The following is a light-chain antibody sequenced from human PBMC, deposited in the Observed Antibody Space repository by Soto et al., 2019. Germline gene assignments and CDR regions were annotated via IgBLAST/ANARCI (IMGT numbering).Light chain of an antibody. J-gene: IGKJ4*02. Sequence: EIVMTQSPATLSVSPGERATLSCRASQSVSSNLAWYQQKPGQAPRLLIYGASTRSTGIPARFSGSGSVTEFTRTSSMLQSEDFAVYYCQQYNNWLPETFGLGTKVVIK. CDR2: GAS. V-gene: IGKV3-15*01. CDR1: QSVSSN. CDR3: QQYNNWLPET.